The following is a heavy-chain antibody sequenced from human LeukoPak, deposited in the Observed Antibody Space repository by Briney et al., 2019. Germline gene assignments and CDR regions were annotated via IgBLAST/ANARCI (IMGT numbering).Heavy chain of an antibody. J-gene: IGHJ4*02. D-gene: IGHD3-10*01. V-gene: IGHV3-21*01. Sequence: GGSLRLSCAASGFTFSSYSMNWVRQAPGKGLEWVSSISSSSSYIYYADSVKGRFTISRDNAKNSLYLQMNSLRAEDTAVYYCARPSYYGSESQLYYFGYWGQGTLVTVSS. CDR1: GFTFSSYS. CDR3: ARPSYYGSESQLYYFGY. CDR2: ISSSSSYI.